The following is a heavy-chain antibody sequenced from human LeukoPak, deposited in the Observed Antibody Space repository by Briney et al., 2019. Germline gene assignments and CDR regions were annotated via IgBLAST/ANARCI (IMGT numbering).Heavy chain of an antibody. J-gene: IGHJ6*02. V-gene: IGHV3-30-3*01. CDR1: GFTFSSYA. CDR2: ISYDGSNK. Sequence: HPGGSLRLSCAASGFTFSSYAMHWVRQAPGKGLEWVAVISYDGSNKYYADSVKGRFTISRDNSKNTLYLQMNSLRAEDTAAYYCARGDGWPTYYDFWSGYYNNYYGMDVWGQGTTVTVSS. D-gene: IGHD3-3*01. CDR3: ARGDGWPTYYDFWSGYYNNYYGMDV.